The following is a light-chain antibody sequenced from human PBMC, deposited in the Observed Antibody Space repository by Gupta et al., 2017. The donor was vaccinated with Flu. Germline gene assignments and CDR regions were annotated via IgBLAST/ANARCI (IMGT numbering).Light chain of an antibody. J-gene: IGLJ3*02. Sequence: QSVLTHPPSVSAAPGQRVTISCSGSGSNIGSNYVSWYQQLPGTAPKLLIYDDYKRPSGIPDRFSGSKSGTSATLGITGLQTGDEADYYCGTWDFSLSAGVFGGGTKLTVL. V-gene: IGLV1-51*01. CDR3: GTWDFSLSAGV. CDR2: DDY. CDR1: GSNIGSNY.